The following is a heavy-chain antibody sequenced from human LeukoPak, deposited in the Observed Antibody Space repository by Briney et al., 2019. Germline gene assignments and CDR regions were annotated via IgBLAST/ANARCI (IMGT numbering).Heavy chain of an antibody. J-gene: IGHJ6*02. CDR2: INPNSGGT. D-gene: IGHD1-14*01. CDR1: GYTFTGYY. CDR3: ARDIRGPTDSSYGMDV. Sequence: ASVKVSCKASGYTFTGYYMHWVRQAPGQGLEWMGWINPNSGGTNYAQKFQGWVTMTRDTSISTAYMELSRLRSDDTAVYYCARDIRGPTDSSYGMDVWGQGTTVTVPS. V-gene: IGHV1-2*04.